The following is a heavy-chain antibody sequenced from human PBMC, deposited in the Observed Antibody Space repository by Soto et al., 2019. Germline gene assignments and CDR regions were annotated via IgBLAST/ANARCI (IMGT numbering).Heavy chain of an antibody. CDR3: ARDSYFDLKRGGYYYYAMDV. Sequence: QAQLQESGPGLVKPSETLSLTCTVSGGSVNSGSYYWSWIRQPPGKGLKWIGHIYYSGSATYNPSLQSRVTILVDTSKDQFSLKLTSVTAADTAVYYCARDSYFDLKRGGYYYYAMDVWGQGTTVTVSS. CDR1: GGSVNSGSYY. D-gene: IGHD3-10*01. J-gene: IGHJ6*02. CDR2: IYYSGSA. V-gene: IGHV4-61*01.